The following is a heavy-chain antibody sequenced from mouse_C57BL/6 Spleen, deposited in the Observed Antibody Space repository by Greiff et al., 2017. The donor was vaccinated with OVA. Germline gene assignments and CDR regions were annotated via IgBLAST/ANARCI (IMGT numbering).Heavy chain of an antibody. D-gene: IGHD2-10*01. CDR2: ISDGGSYT. CDR3: AVSRPPYYYFDY. V-gene: IGHV5-4*03. J-gene: IGHJ2*01. CDR1: GFTFSSYA. Sequence: DVMLVESGGGLVKPGGSLKLSCAASGFTFSSYAMSWVRQTPEKRLEWVATISDGGSYTYYPDNVKGRFTISRDNAKNNLYLQMSHLKSEDTAMYYCAVSRPPYYYFDYWGQGTTLTVSS.